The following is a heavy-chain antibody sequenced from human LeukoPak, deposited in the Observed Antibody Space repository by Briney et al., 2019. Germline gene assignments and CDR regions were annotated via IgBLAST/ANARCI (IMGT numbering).Heavy chain of an antibody. CDR3: ARRSGYYDLDY. J-gene: IGHJ4*02. Sequence: SETLSLTCTVSGGSISSSSYYWGWIRQPPGKGLEWIGEINHSGSTNYNPSLKSRVTISVGTSKNQFSLKLSSVTAADTAVYYCARRSGYYDLDYWGQGTLVTVSS. CDR2: INHSGST. V-gene: IGHV4-39*07. D-gene: IGHD3-22*01. CDR1: GGSISSSSYY.